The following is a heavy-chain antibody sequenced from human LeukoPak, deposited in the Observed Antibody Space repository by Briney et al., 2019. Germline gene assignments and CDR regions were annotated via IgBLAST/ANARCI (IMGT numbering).Heavy chain of an antibody. D-gene: IGHD6-13*01. CDR1: GGSISSSSYY. V-gene: IGHV4-39*01. Sequence: SETLSLTCTVSGGSISSSSYYWGWIRQPPGKGPEWIGSIYYSGSTYYNPSLKSRVTISVDTSKNQFSLKLSSVTAADTAVYYCARQSPSRPFDYWGQGTLVTVSS. CDR3: ARQSPSRPFDY. CDR2: IYYSGST. J-gene: IGHJ4*02.